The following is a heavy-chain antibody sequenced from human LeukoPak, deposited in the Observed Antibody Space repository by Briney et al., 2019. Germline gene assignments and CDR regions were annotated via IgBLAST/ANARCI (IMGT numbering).Heavy chain of an antibody. V-gene: IGHV4-59*12. CDR1: GGSISSYY. CDR2: IYYSGST. Sequence: SETLSLTCTVSGGSISSYYWSWIRQPPGKGLEWIGYIYYSGSTNYNPSLKSRVTISVDTSKNQFSLKLSSVTAADTAVYYCARGLLGPYSSSWFDYWGQGTLVTVSS. D-gene: IGHD6-13*01. CDR3: ARGLLGPYSSSWFDY. J-gene: IGHJ4*02.